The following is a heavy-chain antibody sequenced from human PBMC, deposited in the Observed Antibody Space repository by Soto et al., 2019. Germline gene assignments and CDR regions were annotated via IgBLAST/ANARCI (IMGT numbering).Heavy chain of an antibody. V-gene: IGHV3-23*01. CDR2: ISGSGGST. Sequence: EVQMLESGGGLVQPGGSLRLSCAASGFTFSSYAMSWVRQAPGKGLEWVSTISGSGGSTFYADSVKGRFTISRDNSKNTLYRQMNSVRAEDTAVYYCAKDGRLRGLSGYDLQDVFDIWGQGTMVTVSS. J-gene: IGHJ3*02. D-gene: IGHD5-12*01. CDR3: AKDGRLRGLSGYDLQDVFDI. CDR1: GFTFSSYA.